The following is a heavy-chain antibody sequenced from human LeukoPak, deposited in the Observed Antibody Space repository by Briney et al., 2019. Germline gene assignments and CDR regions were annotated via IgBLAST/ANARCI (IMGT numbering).Heavy chain of an antibody. CDR3: ARVDGSGSYIYYYYMDV. CDR1: GFTFSWYW. J-gene: IGHJ6*03. V-gene: IGHV3-7*01. D-gene: IGHD3-10*01. Sequence: PGGSLRLSCAASGFTFSWYWMNWVRQAPGKGLEWVANIKQDGREKYYVDSVKGRFTISRDNAKNSLYLQMNSLRAEDTAVYYCARVDGSGSYIYYYYMDVWGKGTTVTVSS. CDR2: IKQDGREK.